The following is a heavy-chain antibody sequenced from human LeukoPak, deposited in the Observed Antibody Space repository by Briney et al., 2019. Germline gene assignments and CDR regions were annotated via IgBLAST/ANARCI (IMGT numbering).Heavy chain of an antibody. Sequence: ASVKVSCKASGYSFTGSYMHWVRQAPGQGLEWMGIINPSGGTTNYAQKFQGRVTMTRDTSTSTVYMDLSSLRSGDTAVYYCARRASYAFFTWGQGTLVTVSS. V-gene: IGHV1-46*01. J-gene: IGHJ5*02. D-gene: IGHD5-18*01. CDR1: GYSFTGSY. CDR2: INPSGGTT. CDR3: ARRASYAFFT.